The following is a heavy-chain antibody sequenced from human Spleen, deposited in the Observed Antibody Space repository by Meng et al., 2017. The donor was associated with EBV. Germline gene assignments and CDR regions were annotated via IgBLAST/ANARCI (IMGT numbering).Heavy chain of an antibody. CDR1: GGTFRSDA. CDR3: ASESGRGFTPDF. V-gene: IGHV1-69*01. J-gene: IGHJ4*02. D-gene: IGHD3-10*01. CDR2: LIPLSDAP. Sequence: VQWVQSGAEGKKPGSSVKASCKPSGGTFRSDAISWVRQAPGQGLEWMGGLIPLSDAPHYAQKFQGRVTITADESTSTHYLDLSGLRAEDTAVYYCASESGRGFTPDFWGQGTLVTVSS.